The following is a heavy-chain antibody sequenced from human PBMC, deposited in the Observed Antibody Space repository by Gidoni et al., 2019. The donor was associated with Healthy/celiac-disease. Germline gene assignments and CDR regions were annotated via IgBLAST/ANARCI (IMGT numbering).Heavy chain of an antibody. V-gene: IGHV3-49*04. CDR3: TSGGIVGS. CDR2: IRSKAYGGTT. J-gene: IGHJ5*02. Sequence: EVQLVESGGGLVQPGRSLRLSCTASGFTFGDYAMSWVRQAPGKGLEWVGFIRSKAYGGTTEYAASVKGRFTISRDDSKSIAYLQMNSLKTEDTAVYYCTSGGIVGSWGQGTLVTVSS. D-gene: IGHD2-15*01. CDR1: GFTFGDYA.